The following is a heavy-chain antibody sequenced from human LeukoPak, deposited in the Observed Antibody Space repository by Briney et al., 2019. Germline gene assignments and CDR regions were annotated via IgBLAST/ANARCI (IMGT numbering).Heavy chain of an antibody. V-gene: IGHV1-2*02. CDR2: IDPNSGGT. J-gene: IGHJ3*02. Sequence: ASVKVSCKASGYTFTGYYMHWVRQAPGQGLEWMGWIDPNSGGTNYAQKFLGRVTMTRDTSISTAYMELSRLRSDDTAVYYCARDRLGVVVPAGFGIWGQGTMVTVSS. D-gene: IGHD2-2*01. CDR3: ARDRLGVVVPAGFGI. CDR1: GYTFTGYY.